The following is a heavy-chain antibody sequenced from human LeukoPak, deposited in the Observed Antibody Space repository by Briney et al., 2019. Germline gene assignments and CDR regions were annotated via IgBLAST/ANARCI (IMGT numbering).Heavy chain of an antibody. CDR1: GFTFSSYE. V-gene: IGHV3-48*03. CDR3: ATSGWYGAW. D-gene: IGHD6-19*01. J-gene: IGHJ4*02. CDR2: ISSSGSTI. Sequence: GGSLRLSCAASGFTFSSYEMNWVRQAPGKGLEWVSYISSSGSTIYYADSVKGRFTISRDNAKNSLYLQMNSLRAEDTAVYYCATSGWYGAWWGQGTLVTVSS.